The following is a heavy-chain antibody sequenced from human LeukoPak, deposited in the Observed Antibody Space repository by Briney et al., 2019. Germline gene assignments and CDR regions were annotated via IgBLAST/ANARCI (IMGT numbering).Heavy chain of an antibody. CDR1: GGSISSGGYY. J-gene: IGHJ4*02. CDR2: IYYSGST. CDR3: VRVHWNVRSFDY. V-gene: IGHV4-31*03. D-gene: IGHD1-1*01. Sequence: PSETLSLTCTVSGGSISSGGYYWSWVRQHPGKGLEWIGNIYYSGSTYYNPSLKSRVTISVDTSKNQFSLKVSSVTAADTAVYYCVRVHWNVRSFDYWGQGTLVTVSS.